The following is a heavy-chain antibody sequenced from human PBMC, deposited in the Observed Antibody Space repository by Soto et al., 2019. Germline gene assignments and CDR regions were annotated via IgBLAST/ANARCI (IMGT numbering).Heavy chain of an antibody. CDR1: GDSVSSNSAA. Sequence: SQTLSLTCAISGDSVSSNSAAWNWIRQSPSRGLEWLGRTYYRSKWYNDYAVSVKSRITINPDTSKNQFSLQLNSVTPEDTAVYYRARGHSSSGGRRYYYYGMDVWGQGTTVTVSS. D-gene: IGHD6-6*01. V-gene: IGHV6-1*01. CDR3: ARGHSSSGGRRYYYYGMDV. CDR2: TYYRSKWYN. J-gene: IGHJ6*02.